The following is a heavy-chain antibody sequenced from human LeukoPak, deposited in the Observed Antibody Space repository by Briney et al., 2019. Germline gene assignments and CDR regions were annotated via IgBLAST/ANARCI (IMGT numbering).Heavy chain of an antibody. CDR1: GGSISSSSYY. CDR2: IYYSGST. CDR3: ARSVGNYNYYYMDV. Sequence: SETLSLTCTVSGGSISSSSYYWGWIRQPPGKGLEWIGSIYYSGSTYYNPSLKSRVTISVDTSKNQLSLKLSSVTAADTAVYYCARSVGNYNYYYMDVWGKGTTVTVSS. D-gene: IGHD4-23*01. V-gene: IGHV4-39*01. J-gene: IGHJ6*03.